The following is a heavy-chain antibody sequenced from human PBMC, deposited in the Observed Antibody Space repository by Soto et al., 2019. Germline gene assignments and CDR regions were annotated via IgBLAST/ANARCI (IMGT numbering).Heavy chain of an antibody. CDR1: GLTFSSYA. Sequence: GGSLRLSCAASGLTFSSYAMSWVRQAPVRGLEWVSGISGSGDGIYYADSVRGRFTISRDNSKSTLYLQMNSLRAEDTAVYYCATIFRYGDPEYWGQGVLVTVSS. CDR2: ISGSGDGI. CDR3: ATIFRYGDPEY. D-gene: IGHD2-21*02. V-gene: IGHV3-23*01. J-gene: IGHJ4*02.